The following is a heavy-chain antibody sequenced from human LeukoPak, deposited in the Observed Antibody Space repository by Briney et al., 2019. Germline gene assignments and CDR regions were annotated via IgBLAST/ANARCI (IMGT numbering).Heavy chain of an antibody. CDR3: ARLWGITIFGVVTGWFDP. V-gene: IGHV5-51*01. D-gene: IGHD3-3*01. CDR2: IYPGDSDT. CDR1: GYSFTSYW. J-gene: IGHJ5*02. Sequence: GESLKISCKGSGYSFTSYWNGWVRQMPGKGLEWMGIIYPGDSDTRYSPSFQGQVTISADKSISTAYLQWSSLKASDTAMYYCARLWGITIFGVVTGWFDPWGQGTLVTVSS.